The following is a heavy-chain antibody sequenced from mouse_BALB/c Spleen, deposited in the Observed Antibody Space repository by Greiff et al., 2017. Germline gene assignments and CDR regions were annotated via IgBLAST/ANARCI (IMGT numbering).Heavy chain of an antibody. Sequence: VQLQQSGAELVRPGTSVKISCKASGYAFTNYWLGWVKQRPGHGLEWIGDIYPGSGNTYYNEKFKGKATLTADKSSSTAYMQLSSLTSEDSAVYFCARNYYGKGPYYLDYWGQGTTRTVSS. CDR1: GYAFTNYW. D-gene: IGHD1-1*01. CDR3: ARNYYGKGPYYLDY. V-gene: IGHV1-63*01. CDR2: IYPGSGNT. J-gene: IGHJ2*01.